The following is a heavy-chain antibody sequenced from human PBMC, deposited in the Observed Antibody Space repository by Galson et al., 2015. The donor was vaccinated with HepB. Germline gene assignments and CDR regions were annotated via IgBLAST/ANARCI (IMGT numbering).Heavy chain of an antibody. CDR1: GGSISDYY. CDR2: VSRSENT. V-gene: IGHV4-59*01. D-gene: IGHD6-19*01. J-gene: IGHJ4*02. CDR3: VTGRGWLVDY. Sequence: ETLSLTCTMSGGSISDYYCGWIRQSPGNELEWIGYVSRSENTKYNPSLKSRVTMALDTSKNQFSLRLTSVTAADTAVYYCVTGRGWLVDYWGQGMFVTVSS.